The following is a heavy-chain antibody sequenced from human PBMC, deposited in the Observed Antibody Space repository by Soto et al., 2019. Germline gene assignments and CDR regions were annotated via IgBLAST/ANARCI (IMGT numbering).Heavy chain of an antibody. V-gene: IGHV1-69*01. Sequence: CCRATGGTCKSYDISWVRQATGQGLEWMGGIIPIFGTANYAQKFQGRVTITADESTSTAYMELSSLRSEDTAVYYCAREADYSSGSTIRGQGTLVTV. CDR2: IIPIFGTA. D-gene: IGHD6-19*01. CDR3: AREADYSSGSTI. J-gene: IGHJ4*01. CDR1: GGTCKSYD.